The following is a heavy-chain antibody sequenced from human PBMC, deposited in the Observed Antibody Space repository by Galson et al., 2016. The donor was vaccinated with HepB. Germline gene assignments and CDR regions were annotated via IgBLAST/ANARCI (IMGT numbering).Heavy chain of an antibody. D-gene: IGHD2-21*01. CDR3: ARGHIQVNGMDI. CDR2: IVPVVGIG. V-gene: IGHV1-69*10. J-gene: IGHJ6*02. CDR1: GGNFKSYA. Sequence: SVKVSCKAAGGNFKSYAISWVRQAPGQGLEWMGVIVPVVGIGKYAQKFQDGVTITADTSTTTAYMELRSLRSEDTAVYYCARGHIQVNGMDIWGQGTTVTVSS.